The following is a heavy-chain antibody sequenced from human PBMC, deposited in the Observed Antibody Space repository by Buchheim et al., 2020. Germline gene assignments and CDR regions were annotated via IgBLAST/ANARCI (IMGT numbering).Heavy chain of an antibody. CDR1: GGSVSSGSYY. J-gene: IGHJ6*02. D-gene: IGHD2-15*01. V-gene: IGHV4-30-4*08. CDR3: ARDLGYCSGGSCYDRLYYYGMDV. Sequence: QVQLQESGPGLVKPSETLSLTCTVSGGSVSSGSYYWSWIRQPPGKGLEWIGYTYYSGSTYYNPSLKSRVTIAVDTPKNPVSLKLSSVTAADTAVYYCARDLGYCSGGSCYDRLYYYGMDVWGQGTT. CDR2: TYYSGST.